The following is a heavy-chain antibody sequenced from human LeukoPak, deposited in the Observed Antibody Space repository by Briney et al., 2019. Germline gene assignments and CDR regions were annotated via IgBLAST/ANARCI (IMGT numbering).Heavy chain of an antibody. CDR1: GGSFSGYY. Sequence: PSETLSLTCAVYGGSFSGYYWSWIRQPPGKGLEWIGEINHSGSTNYNPPLKSRVTISVDTSKNQFSLKLSSVTAADTAVYYCARPRDSSSWYPAYYFDYWGQGTLVTVSS. V-gene: IGHV4-34*01. D-gene: IGHD6-13*01. CDR2: INHSGST. J-gene: IGHJ4*02. CDR3: ARPRDSSSWYPAYYFDY.